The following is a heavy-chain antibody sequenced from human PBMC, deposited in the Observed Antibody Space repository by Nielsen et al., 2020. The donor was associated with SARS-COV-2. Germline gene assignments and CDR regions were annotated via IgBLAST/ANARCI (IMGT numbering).Heavy chain of an antibody. Sequence: GGSLRLSCKASGYSFTNYWIGWVRQMPGKGLEWMGIIYPGDSETKYSPSFQGQVTISANKSISTAYLQWSSLKASDTAMYYCARRQYYDSSGYPYWGQGTLVTVSA. CDR3: ARRQYYDSSGYPY. J-gene: IGHJ4*02. D-gene: IGHD3-22*01. CDR2: IYPGDSET. V-gene: IGHV5-51*01. CDR1: GYSFTNYW.